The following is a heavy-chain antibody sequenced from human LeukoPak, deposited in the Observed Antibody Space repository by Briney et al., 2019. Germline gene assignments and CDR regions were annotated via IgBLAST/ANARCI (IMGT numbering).Heavy chain of an antibody. J-gene: IGHJ4*02. D-gene: IGHD6-13*01. Sequence: GGSLRLSCAASGSTFSSYWMSWVRQAPGKGLEWVANIKQDGSEKYYVDSVKGRFTISRDNAKNSLYLQMNSLRAEDTAVYYCARDSSSLFGYWGQGTLVTVSS. CDR1: GSTFSSYW. V-gene: IGHV3-7*01. CDR2: IKQDGSEK. CDR3: ARDSSSLFGY.